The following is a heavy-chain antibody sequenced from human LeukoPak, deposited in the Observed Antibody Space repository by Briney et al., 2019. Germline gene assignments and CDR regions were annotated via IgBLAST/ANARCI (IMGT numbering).Heavy chain of an antibody. CDR2: ISYDGSNK. J-gene: IGHJ4*02. CDR1: GFTFSSYG. D-gene: IGHD5-12*01. V-gene: IGHV3-30*03. CDR3: AREPGSGYEEHFDY. Sequence: GGSLRLSCAASGFTFSSYGMHWVRQAPGKGLEWVAVISYDGSNKYYADSVKGRFTISRDNSKNTLYLQMNSLRAEDTAVYYCAREPGSGYEEHFDYWGQGTLVTVSS.